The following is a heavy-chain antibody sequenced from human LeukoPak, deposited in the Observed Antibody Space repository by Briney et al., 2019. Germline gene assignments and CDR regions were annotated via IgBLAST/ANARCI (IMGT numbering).Heavy chain of an antibody. CDR1: GFTFSSYA. D-gene: IGHD1-26*01. J-gene: IGHJ4*02. V-gene: IGHV3-30*04. CDR3: ARDFEEYSGSYQAGY. Sequence: GGSLRLSCAASGFTFSSYAMHWVRQAPGKGLEWVAVISYDGSNRYYADSVKGRFTISRGNSKNTLYLQMNSLRAEDTAVYYCARDFEEYSGSYQAGYWGQGTLVTVSS. CDR2: ISYDGSNR.